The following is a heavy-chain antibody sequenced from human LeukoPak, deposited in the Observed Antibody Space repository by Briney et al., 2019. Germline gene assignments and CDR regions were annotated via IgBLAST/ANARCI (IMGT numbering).Heavy chain of an antibody. Sequence: SETLSLTCTVSGGSISSYYWSWIRQPPGKGLEWIGYIYYSGSTNYNPSLKSRVTISVDTSKNQFSLKLSSVTAADTAVYYCAREWNYDILTGWYNWFDPWGQGTLVTVSS. CDR3: AREWNYDILTGWYNWFDP. J-gene: IGHJ5*02. V-gene: IGHV4-59*01. D-gene: IGHD3-9*01. CDR2: IYYSGST. CDR1: GGSISSYY.